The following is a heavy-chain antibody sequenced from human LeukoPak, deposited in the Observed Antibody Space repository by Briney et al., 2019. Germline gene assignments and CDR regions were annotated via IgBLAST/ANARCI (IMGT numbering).Heavy chain of an antibody. CDR2: IYYTGST. J-gene: IGHJ4*02. CDR1: GGSISGGKDF. CDR3: ARRGITYSTSFFDS. Sequence: SSETLSLTCAVSGGSISGGKDFWGWIRQSPGKGLEWIGSIYYTGSTYYNPSLKSRVTISADTSKSEFSLMVHSVTAADTAMYYCARRGITYSTSFFDSWGQGTLVTVAS. V-gene: IGHV4-39*01. D-gene: IGHD6-13*01.